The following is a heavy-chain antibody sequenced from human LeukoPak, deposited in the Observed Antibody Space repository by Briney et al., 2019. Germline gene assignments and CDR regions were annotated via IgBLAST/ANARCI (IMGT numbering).Heavy chain of an antibody. CDR2: ISYDGSNK. J-gene: IGHJ4*02. CDR1: GFTFSSYA. D-gene: IGHD3-22*01. V-gene: IGHV3-30*04. CDR3: ARDLNHYYDSSGSPD. Sequence: GGSLRLSCAASGFTFSSYAMHWVRQAPGKGLEWLAVISYDGSNKYYADSVKGRFTISRDNSKNTLYLQMNSLRAEDTAVYYCARDLNHYYDSSGSPDWGQGTLVTVSS.